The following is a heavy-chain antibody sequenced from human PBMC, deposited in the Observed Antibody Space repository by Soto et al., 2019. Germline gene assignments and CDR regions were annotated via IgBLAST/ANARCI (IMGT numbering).Heavy chain of an antibody. CDR3: AKEMYPGTVLDSSSPWGDY. CDR1: GFTFSDYG. Sequence: QVQLVESGGGVAQPGRSLRLSCAVSGFTFSDYGMHWVRQAPGKGLEWVAVVSYDGSYKYYADSVKGRFTVSRDLSGNTLFLQMNSLRLADTAVYFCAKEMYPGTVLDSSSPWGDYWGQGTLVAVSS. CDR2: VSYDGSYK. D-gene: IGHD6-6*01. V-gene: IGHV3-30*18. J-gene: IGHJ4*02.